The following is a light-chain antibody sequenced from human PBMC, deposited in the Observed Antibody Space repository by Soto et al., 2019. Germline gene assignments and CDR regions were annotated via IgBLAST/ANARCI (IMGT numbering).Light chain of an antibody. CDR3: QQYGSSGT. CDR1: QSVSSNY. V-gene: IGKV3-20*01. J-gene: IGKJ1*01. Sequence: EIVLTQSPGTLSLSPGERATLSCRASQSVSSNYLAWFQQKPGQAPRLLVYAASSRATGIPDRFSGSGSGTDFTLTISRLEPEDFAVYYCQQYGSSGTFGQGTKVDVK. CDR2: AAS.